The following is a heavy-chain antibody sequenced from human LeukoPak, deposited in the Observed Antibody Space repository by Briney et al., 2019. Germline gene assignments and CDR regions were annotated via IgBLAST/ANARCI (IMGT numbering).Heavy chain of an antibody. CDR2: IFTSGST. D-gene: IGHD3-10*01. CDR3: ASQLVRGVIRGDR. V-gene: IGHV4-61*02. CDR1: GGSISSDNYY. J-gene: IGHJ4*02. Sequence: SETLSLTCTVSGGSISSDNYYWSWIRQPAGKGLEWIGRIFTSGSTNYNPSLRSRVTISVDTSKNQFSLKLSSVTAADTAVYYCASQLVRGVIRGDRWGQGTLVTVSS.